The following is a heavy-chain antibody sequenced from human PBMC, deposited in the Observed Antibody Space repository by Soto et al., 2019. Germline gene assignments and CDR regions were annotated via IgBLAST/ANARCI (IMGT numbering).Heavy chain of an antibody. CDR1: GFSVTANY. Sequence: EVQVVESGGGLIQPGGSLRLSCEVSGFSVTANYMSWVLQAPGKGLEWDSVIYSGGSTYYIDSVKGRFSISRDISKNTLYLQMNSLRAEDTAVYYCHGYGYWGQGTLVTVSS. J-gene: IGHJ4*02. D-gene: IGHD5-12*01. CDR2: IYSGGST. CDR3: HGYGY. V-gene: IGHV3-53*01.